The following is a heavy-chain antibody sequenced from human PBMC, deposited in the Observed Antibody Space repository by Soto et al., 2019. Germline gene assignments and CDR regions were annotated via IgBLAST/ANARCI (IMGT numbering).Heavy chain of an antibody. V-gene: IGHV4-59*08. CDR2: IYYSGST. J-gene: IGHJ4*02. D-gene: IGHD1-7*01. CDR3: ARLTVLVANNWNYVRTFDY. Sequence: SETLSLTCTVSGGSISSYYWSWIRQPPGKGLEWIGYIYYSGSTNYNPSLKSRVTISVDTSKNQFSLKLSSVTAADTAVYYCARLTVLVANNWNYVRTFDYWGQGTLVTVSS. CDR1: GGSISSYY.